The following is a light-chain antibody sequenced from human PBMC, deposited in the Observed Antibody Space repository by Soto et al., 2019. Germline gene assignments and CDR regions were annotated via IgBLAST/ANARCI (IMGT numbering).Light chain of an antibody. Sequence: EIVLTQSPATLSLSPGERATLSCRASQSVSSYLAWYQQKPGQAPRLLIYDASNRATGIPARFSGSGSATAFTLTTSSLAIADFAVYYCQQRSNWPSFGPGTKVDIK. V-gene: IGKV3-11*01. CDR1: QSVSSY. CDR3: QQRSNWPS. J-gene: IGKJ3*01. CDR2: DAS.